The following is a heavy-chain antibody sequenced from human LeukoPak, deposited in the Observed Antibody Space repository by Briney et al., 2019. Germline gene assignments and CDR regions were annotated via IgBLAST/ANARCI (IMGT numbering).Heavy chain of an antibody. CDR3: ARKNRRWFDP. Sequence: GGSLRLSCAASGFTFSSYEMNWVRQAPGKGLEWVSYISSSGSTIYYADSVKGRFTTSRDNAKNSLYLQMNSLRAEDTAVYYCARKNRRWFDPWGQGTLVTVSS. J-gene: IGHJ5*02. V-gene: IGHV3-48*03. D-gene: IGHD2/OR15-2a*01. CDR1: GFTFSSYE. CDR2: ISSSGSTI.